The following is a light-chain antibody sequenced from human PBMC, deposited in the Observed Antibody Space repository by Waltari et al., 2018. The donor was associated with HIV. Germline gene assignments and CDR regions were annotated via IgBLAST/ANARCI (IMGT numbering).Light chain of an antibody. V-gene: IGLV2-14*03. CDR1: SAYKY. CDR3: SSYTSTNTL. Sequence: QSALTQPASVSGSPGQSITISCTGASAYKYVSWYQQLPGKAPTLIISRVSDRPSGVSYRFSGSKSGNTASLTISGVQADDEADYYCSSYTSTNTLFGGGTKLTVL. J-gene: IGLJ2*01. CDR2: RVS.